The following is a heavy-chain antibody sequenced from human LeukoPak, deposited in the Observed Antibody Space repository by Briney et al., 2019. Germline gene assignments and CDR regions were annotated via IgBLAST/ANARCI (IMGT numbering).Heavy chain of an antibody. CDR2: ISGTGGAT. CDR3: ARGSGGGGSYFDY. Sequence: PGGSLRLSCAASGFTFSSYAMSWVRQAAGKGLEWVSAISGTGGATYYAHSVKGRFTISRDNAKNTMDLQMSSLRGQDRAVDYSARGSGGGGSYFDYWGQGTLVTVSS. V-gene: IGHV3-23*01. CDR1: GFTFSSYA. J-gene: IGHJ4*02. D-gene: IGHD3-10*01.